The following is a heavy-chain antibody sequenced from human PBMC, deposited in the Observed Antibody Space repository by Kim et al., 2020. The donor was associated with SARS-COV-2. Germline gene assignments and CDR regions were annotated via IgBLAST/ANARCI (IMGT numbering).Heavy chain of an antibody. Sequence: GGSLRLSCAASGFTFDDYGMHWVRQAPGKGLEWVSGISWNSVSIGYADSVKGRFTISRDNAKNSLYLQMNSLRAEDTALYYCAKIRWDFTDYGMDVWGQGTTVTVSS. V-gene: IGHV3-9*01. D-gene: IGHD2-8*02. J-gene: IGHJ6*02. CDR2: ISWNSVSI. CDR1: GFTFDDYG. CDR3: AKIRWDFTDYGMDV.